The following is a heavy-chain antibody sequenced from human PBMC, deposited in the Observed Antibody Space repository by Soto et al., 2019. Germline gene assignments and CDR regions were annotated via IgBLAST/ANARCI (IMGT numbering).Heavy chain of an antibody. V-gene: IGHV3-7*05. CDR2: IKQDGSEK. CDR3: ARFFFSVYYGSGNDSAFDI. CDR1: GFTFSSYW. D-gene: IGHD3-10*01. J-gene: IGHJ3*02. Sequence: PGGPLRLSCAASGFTFSSYWMSWVRQAPGKGLEWVANIKQDGSEKYYVDSVKGRFTISRDNAKNSLYLQMNSLRAEDTAVYYCARFFFSVYYGSGNDSAFDIWGQGTMVT.